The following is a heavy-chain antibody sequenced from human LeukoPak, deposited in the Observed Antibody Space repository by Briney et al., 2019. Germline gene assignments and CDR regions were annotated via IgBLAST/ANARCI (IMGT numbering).Heavy chain of an antibody. Sequence: ASVKVSCKASGYTFTSYGISWVRQAPGQGLEWMGWISAYNGNTNYAQKLQGRVTITADESTSTAYMELSSLRSEDTAVYYCAREIPITIFGVVMTDYFDYWGQGTLVTVSS. CDR1: GYTFTSYG. J-gene: IGHJ4*02. CDR3: AREIPITIFGVVMTDYFDY. V-gene: IGHV1-18*01. CDR2: ISAYNGNT. D-gene: IGHD3-3*01.